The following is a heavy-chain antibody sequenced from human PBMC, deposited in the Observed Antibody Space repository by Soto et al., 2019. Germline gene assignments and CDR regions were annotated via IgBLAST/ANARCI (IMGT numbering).Heavy chain of an antibody. CDR2: IHNSGSH. CDR1: GASIYNGGYF. V-gene: IGHV4-30-4*01. J-gene: IGHJ4*02. CDR3: ARGPTAEKVDS. Sequence: QVQLQESGPGLVRPSQTLSLTCSVSGASIYNGGYFWSWIRQSPGKGLEWIGHIHNSGSHYNNPSLNSRVTISADTSMNQFSLALTSVTAADTAMYYCARGPTAEKVDSGGQGILVTVSS.